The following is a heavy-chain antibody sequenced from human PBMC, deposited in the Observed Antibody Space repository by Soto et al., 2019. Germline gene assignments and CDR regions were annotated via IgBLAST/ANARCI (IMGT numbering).Heavy chain of an antibody. D-gene: IGHD6-19*01. V-gene: IGHV4-4*02. J-gene: IGHJ6*02. CDR3: ARDRESSGWYEDYYYGMDV. CDR1: SGSISSSNW. CDR2: IYHSGST. Sequence: PSETLSLTCAVSSGSISSSNWWSWVRQPPGKGLEWIGEIYHSGSTNYNPSLKSRVTISVDKSKNQFSLKLSSVTAADTAVYYCARDRESSGWYEDYYYGMDVWGQGT.